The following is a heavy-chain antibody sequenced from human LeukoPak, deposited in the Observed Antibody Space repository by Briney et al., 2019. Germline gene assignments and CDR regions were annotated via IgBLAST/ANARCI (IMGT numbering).Heavy chain of an antibody. Sequence: GGSLRLSCAASGFTFSSYSMNWVRQAPGKGLEWVSSISSSSSYIYYADSVKGRFTISRDNAKNSLYLQMNSLRAEDTAVYYCARDGNYDFWSLDNWFDPWGQGTLVTVSS. CDR2: ISSSSSYI. CDR1: GFTFSSYS. CDR3: ARDGNYDFWSLDNWFDP. J-gene: IGHJ5*02. V-gene: IGHV3-21*01. D-gene: IGHD3-3*01.